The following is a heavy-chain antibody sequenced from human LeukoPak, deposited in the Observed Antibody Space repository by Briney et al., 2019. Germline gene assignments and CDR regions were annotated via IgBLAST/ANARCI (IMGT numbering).Heavy chain of an antibody. CDR2: ISYDGSNK. Sequence: GGSLRLSCAASGFTFSSYGMHWVRQAPGKGLEWVAVISYDGSNKYYADSVKGRFTISRDNSKNTLYLQMNSLRAEDTAVYYCAKDKYGDYVIDYWGQGTLVPVSS. CDR1: GFTFSSYG. V-gene: IGHV3-30*18. J-gene: IGHJ4*02. CDR3: AKDKYGDYVIDY. D-gene: IGHD4-17*01.